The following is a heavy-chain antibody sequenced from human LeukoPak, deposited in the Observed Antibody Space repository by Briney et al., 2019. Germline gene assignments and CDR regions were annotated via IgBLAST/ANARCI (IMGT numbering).Heavy chain of an antibody. D-gene: IGHD6-6*01. Sequence: GGSLRLSCAASGFTFSSYVMHWVRQAPGKGLEWVAFIRYDGSNKYYADSVKGRFTISRDNSRNTLYLQMNSLRAEDTAVYYCARDGYSSSSLDYWGQGALDTVSS. V-gene: IGHV3-30*02. CDR2: IRYDGSNK. CDR1: GFTFSSYV. CDR3: ARDGYSSSSLDY. J-gene: IGHJ4*02.